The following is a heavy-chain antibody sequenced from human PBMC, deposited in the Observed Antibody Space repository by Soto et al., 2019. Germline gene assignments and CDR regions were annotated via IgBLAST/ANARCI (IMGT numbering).Heavy chain of an antibody. CDR3: ARDREGELYFDY. CDR2: IYYSGST. D-gene: IGHD1-26*01. J-gene: IGHJ4*02. CDR1: GGSISSYY. Sequence: SETLSLTCTASGGSISSYYWSWIRQPPGKGLEWIGYIYYSGSTNYNPSLKSRVTISVDTSKNQFSLKLSSVTAADTAVYYCARDREGELYFDYWGQGTLVTVSS. V-gene: IGHV4-59*01.